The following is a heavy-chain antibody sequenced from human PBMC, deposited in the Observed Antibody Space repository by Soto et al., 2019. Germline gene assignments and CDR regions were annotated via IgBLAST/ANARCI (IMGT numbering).Heavy chain of an antibody. CDR2: TYYRSKWYN. D-gene: IGHD3-16*02. J-gene: IGHJ3*02. V-gene: IGHV6-1*01. CDR1: GESVSRNSAA. CDR3: ARDPIMITFGGVIVNPFDI. Sequence: PSPTLSLTCAISGESVSRNSAAWNWIRQSPSRGLEWLGRTYYRSKWYNDYAVSVKSRITINPDTSKNQFSLQLNSVTPEDTAVYYCARDPIMITFGGVIVNPFDIWGQGTMVTRLL.